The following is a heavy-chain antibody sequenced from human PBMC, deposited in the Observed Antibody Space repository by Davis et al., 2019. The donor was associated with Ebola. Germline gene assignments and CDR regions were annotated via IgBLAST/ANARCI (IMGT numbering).Heavy chain of an antibody. CDR1: GFTFSSYW. J-gene: IGHJ6*02. CDR3: ARPKPSYSGSYWYYYGMDV. Sequence: GGSLRLSCAASGFTFSSYWMSWVRQAPGKGLEWVANIKQDGSEKYYVDSVKGRFAISRDNSKNTLYLQMNSLRAEDTAVYYCARPKPSYSGSYWYYYGMDVWGQGTTVTVSS. D-gene: IGHD1-26*01. V-gene: IGHV3-7*03. CDR2: IKQDGSEK.